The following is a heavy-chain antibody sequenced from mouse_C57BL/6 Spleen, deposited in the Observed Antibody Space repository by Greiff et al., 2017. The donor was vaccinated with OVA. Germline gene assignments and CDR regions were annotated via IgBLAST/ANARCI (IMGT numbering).Heavy chain of an antibody. D-gene: IGHD1-1*01. J-gene: IGHJ3*01. CDR1: GYTFTSYW. CDR3: ARHYCGSSYEFAY. CDR2: IDPNSGGT. V-gene: IGHV1-72*01. Sequence: QVQLKESGAELVKPGASVKLSCKASGYTFTSYWMHWVKQRPGRGLEWIGRIDPNSGGTKYNEKFKSKATLTVDKPSSTAYMQLSSLTSEDSAVYYCARHYCGSSYEFAYWGQGTLVTVSA.